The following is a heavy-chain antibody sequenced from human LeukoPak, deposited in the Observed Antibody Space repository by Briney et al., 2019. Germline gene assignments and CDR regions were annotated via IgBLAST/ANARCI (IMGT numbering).Heavy chain of an antibody. CDR3: ARDYGDY. V-gene: IGHV3-7*01. J-gene: IGHJ4*02. D-gene: IGHD4-17*01. CDR2: INQDGSEK. CDR1: GFTFGSYW. Sequence: PGGSLRLSCAASGFTFGSYWMSWVRQAPGKGLEWVANINQDGSEKYYVDSVKGRFTISRDNAKNSLYLQMNSLRAEDTAVYYCARDYGDYWGQGTLVTVSS.